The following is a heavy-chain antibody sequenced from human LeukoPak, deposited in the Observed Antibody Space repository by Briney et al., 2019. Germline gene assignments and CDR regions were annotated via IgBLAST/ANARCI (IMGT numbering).Heavy chain of an antibody. V-gene: IGHV3-48*01. CDR1: GFTFSSYS. CDR2: ISSSSSTI. Sequence: PGGSLRLSCATSGFTFSSYSMNWVRQAPGKGLEWVSYISSSSSTIYYADSVKGRFTISRDNAKNSLYLQMNSLRAEDTAVYYCARDRHDFWSSYYYYYYMDVWGKGTTVTVSS. CDR3: ARDRHDFWSSYYYYYYMDV. D-gene: IGHD3-3*01. J-gene: IGHJ6*03.